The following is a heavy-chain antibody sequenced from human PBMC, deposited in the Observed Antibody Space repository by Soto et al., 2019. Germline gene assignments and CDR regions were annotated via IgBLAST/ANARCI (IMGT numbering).Heavy chain of an antibody. CDR2: IIPIFGTA. CDR1: GGTFSRYA. CDR3: ARHVPAAGYYYGMDV. D-gene: IGHD2-2*01. V-gene: IGHV1-69*05. Sequence: QVQLVQSGAEVKKPGSSVKVSCKASGGTFSRYAISWVRQAPGQGLEWMGGIIPIFGTADYAQKFQGRVTXPXXXSXXTAYMELSSLRSEDTAVYYCARHVPAAGYYYGMDVWGQGTTVTVSS. J-gene: IGHJ6*02.